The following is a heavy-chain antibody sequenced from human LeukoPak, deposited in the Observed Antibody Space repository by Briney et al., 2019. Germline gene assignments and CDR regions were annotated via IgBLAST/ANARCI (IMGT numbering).Heavy chain of an antibody. CDR1: GFTFSSNY. J-gene: IGHJ3*02. D-gene: IGHD3-22*01. CDR3: ARTAGYDSSGYVHDAFDI. V-gene: IGHV3-53*01. CDR2: IYSGGST. Sequence: GGSLRLSCAASGFTFSSNYMSWVRQAPGKGLEWVSVIYSGGSTYYADSVKGRFTISRDYSKNTLYLQMKSLRAEDTAVYYCARTAGYDSSGYVHDAFDIWGQGTMVTVSS.